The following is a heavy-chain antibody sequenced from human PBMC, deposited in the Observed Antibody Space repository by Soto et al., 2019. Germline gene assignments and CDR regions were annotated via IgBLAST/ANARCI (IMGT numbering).Heavy chain of an antibody. CDR2: INSNNGGT. V-gene: IGHV1-2*04. CDR1: AYTFTGYY. D-gene: IGHD2-8*01. Sequence: ASVKVSCKASAYTFTGYYMHWVRQAPGQGLEWMGWINSNNGGTKYAQKFQGWVTMTWDTSISTAYMELSRLRSDDTAVYYCARRYCTNGVCYNVFDIWGQGTMVTVSS. CDR3: ARRYCTNGVCYNVFDI. J-gene: IGHJ3*02.